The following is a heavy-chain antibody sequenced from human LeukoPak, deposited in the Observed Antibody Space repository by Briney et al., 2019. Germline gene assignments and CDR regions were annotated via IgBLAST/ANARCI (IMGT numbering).Heavy chain of an antibody. J-gene: IGHJ5*02. V-gene: IGHV3-23*01. Sequence: PGGSLRLSCAASGFTVSSNYMSWVRQAPGKGLEWVSAISGSGGSTYYADSVKGRFTISRDNSKNTLYLQMNSLRAEDTAVYYCAKDYYDSSGYYYFGGSNWFDPWGQGTLVTVSS. CDR2: ISGSGGST. CDR3: AKDYYDSSGYYYFGGSNWFDP. CDR1: GFTVSSNY. D-gene: IGHD3-22*01.